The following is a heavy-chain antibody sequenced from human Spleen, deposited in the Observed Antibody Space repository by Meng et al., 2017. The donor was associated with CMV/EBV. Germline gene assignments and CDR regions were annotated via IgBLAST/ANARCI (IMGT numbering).Heavy chain of an antibody. J-gene: IGHJ3*02. V-gene: IGHV2-5*01. CDR2: IYWNDDK. Sequence: SGPTLVKPTETLTLTCTFSGFSLNTIGLGVSWIRQPPGKALEWLALIYWNDDKRYSPALKNRLTISKDTSNNQVVLTMANIDPVDTATYSCAHTPYDPAGYSPPFQIWGQGTMVTVSS. D-gene: IGHD3-9*01. CDR1: GFSLNTIGLG. CDR3: AHTPYDPAGYSPPFQI.